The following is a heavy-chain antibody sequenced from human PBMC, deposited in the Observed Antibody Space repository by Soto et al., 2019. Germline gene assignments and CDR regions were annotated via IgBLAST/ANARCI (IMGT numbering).Heavy chain of an antibody. CDR2: ISGSGGST. CDR1: GFTFSSYA. V-gene: IGHV3-23*01. J-gene: IGHJ3*02. Sequence: PWLSLRLSCAAYGFTFSSYAMSWVRQAPGKGLEWVSAISGSGGSTYYADSVKGRFTISRDNSKNTLYLQMNSLRDEDTAVYYCANDKRISSGYYYDDASDIWGQGPMVTISS. CDR3: ANDKRISSGYYYDDASDI. D-gene: IGHD3-22*01.